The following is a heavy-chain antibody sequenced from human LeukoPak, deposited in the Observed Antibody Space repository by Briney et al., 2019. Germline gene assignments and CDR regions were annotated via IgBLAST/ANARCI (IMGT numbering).Heavy chain of an antibody. V-gene: IGHV1-69*05. J-gene: IGHJ5*02. CDR3: ARDPWHHYDFPPYNWFDP. CDR2: IIPIFGTA. D-gene: IGHD3-3*01. Sequence: GASVKVSCRASGGTFSSYAISWVRQAPGQGLEWMGGIIPIFGTANYAQKLQGRVTMTTDTSTSTAYMELRSLRSDDTAVYYCARDPWHHYDFPPYNWFDPWGQGTLVTVSS. CDR1: GGTFSSYA.